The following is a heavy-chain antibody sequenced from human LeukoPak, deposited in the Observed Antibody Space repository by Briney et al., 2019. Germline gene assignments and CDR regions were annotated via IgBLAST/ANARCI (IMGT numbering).Heavy chain of an antibody. Sequence: GGSLRLSCEVSGFTIRNQWMSWVRQAPGKGLEWLSYISSTSRNIYYADSVKGRFTVSRDNAKNSLFLQMNSLRAEDTAIYYCAREWRGSGDYWGQGTLVTVSS. CDR1: GFTIRNQW. V-gene: IGHV3-48*04. CDR3: AREWRGSGDY. CDR2: ISSTSRNI. D-gene: IGHD3-10*01. J-gene: IGHJ4*02.